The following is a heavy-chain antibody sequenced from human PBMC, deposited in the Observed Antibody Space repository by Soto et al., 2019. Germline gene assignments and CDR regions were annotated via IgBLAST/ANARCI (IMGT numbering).Heavy chain of an antibody. CDR2: INPRSGGT. Sequence: GASVKVSCKASGYTFTSHHMHWVRQVPGEGLDWMGMINPRSGGTNSPQKFQGRVTMTRDTSTSTVYMELSSLRSEDTAVYYCARDPTAAGIDYYFDYWGQGTLVTVSS. V-gene: IGHV1-46*01. D-gene: IGHD6-13*01. CDR1: GYTFTSHH. J-gene: IGHJ4*02. CDR3: ARDPTAAGIDYYFDY.